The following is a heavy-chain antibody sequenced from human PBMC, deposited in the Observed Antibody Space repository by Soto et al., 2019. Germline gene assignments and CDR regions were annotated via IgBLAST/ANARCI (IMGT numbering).Heavy chain of an antibody. CDR3: AKGRETTTSAKFCFDN. V-gene: IGHV3-23*01. J-gene: IGHJ4*02. CDR1: GFSFSSYD. Sequence: EVRLLESGGGLVQPGGSLRLSCAASGFSFSSYDMTWVRQAPGQGLEWVSSLSVTGGGPYYADSVRGRCTMSRDNSKNTLALEMSGLRADDSAVYYCAKGRETTTSAKFCFDNWGQGTLVTVSS. D-gene: IGHD1-26*01. CDR2: LSVTGGGP.